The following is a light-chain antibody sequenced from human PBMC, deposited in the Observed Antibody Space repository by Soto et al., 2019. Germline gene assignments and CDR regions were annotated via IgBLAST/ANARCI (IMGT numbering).Light chain of an antibody. CDR1: QGISSY. V-gene: IGKV1-9*01. CDR2: SAS. Sequence: IQLTQSPSSLSASVGDRVTITCRPSQGISSYLAWYQQKPGKAPKPLIYSASTLQSGVPSRFSGGGTGTDFTHTNSSRQPEDCATYYCDQLNSYRRQVGGGTTVAIK. J-gene: IGKJ4*01. CDR3: DQLNSYRRQ.